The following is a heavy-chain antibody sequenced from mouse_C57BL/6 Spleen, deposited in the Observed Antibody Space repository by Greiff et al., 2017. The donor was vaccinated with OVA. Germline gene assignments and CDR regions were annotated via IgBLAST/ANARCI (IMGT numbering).Heavy chain of an antibody. CDR1: GFSLTSYG. J-gene: IGHJ1*03. V-gene: IGHV2-5*01. CDR2: IWRGGST. D-gene: IGHD2-4*01. Sequence: VQGVESGPGLVQPSQSLSITCTVSGFSLTSYGVHWVRQSPGKGLEWLGVIWRGGSTDYNAAFMSRLTITKDNSKSQVFFKMNSLQADDTAIYYCAKTGSDYDDGNWYFDVWGTGTTVTVSS. CDR3: AKTGSDYDDGNWYFDV.